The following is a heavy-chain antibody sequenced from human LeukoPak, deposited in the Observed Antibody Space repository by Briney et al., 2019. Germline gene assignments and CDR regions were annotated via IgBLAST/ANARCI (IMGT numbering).Heavy chain of an antibody. J-gene: IGHJ3*02. V-gene: IGHV4-38-2*01. CDR3: ARMDDAFDI. D-gene: IGHD5-24*01. Sequence: SETLSLTCAISGYSISTGYYWGWIRQPPGKGLEWIGSIYHSGSTYYNPSLKSRVTISVDTSKNQSSLKLSSVTAADTAVYYCARMDDAFDIWGQGTMVTVSS. CDR2: IYHSGST. CDR1: GYSISTGYY.